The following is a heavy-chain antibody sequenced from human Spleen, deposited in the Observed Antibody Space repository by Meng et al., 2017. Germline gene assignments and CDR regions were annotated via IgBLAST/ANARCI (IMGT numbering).Heavy chain of an antibody. CDR3: ARDHEPYSGYEYVFNY. CDR2: IDPNSGGT. J-gene: IGHJ4*02. CDR1: GYNFPDYY. D-gene: IGHD5-12*01. V-gene: IGHV1-2*02. Sequence: ASVKVSCKPSGYNFPDYYIHWVRRAPGQGLEWMGWIDPNSGGTNYAQKFQGRVTMTRDTSISTAYMELSRLRSDDTAVYYCARDHEPYSGYEYVFNYWGQGTLVTVSS.